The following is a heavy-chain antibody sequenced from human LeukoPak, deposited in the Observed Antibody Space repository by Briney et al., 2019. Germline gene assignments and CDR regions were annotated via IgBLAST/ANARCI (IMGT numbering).Heavy chain of an antibody. Sequence: SETLSLTCAVSGGSISNGYYSWNWIRQPPGKGLEWIGYIHHSGSTSYNPSLKSRVTISVDRSKNQFSLKLSSVTAADTAVYYCAKGYYYGSGTYADPFDFWGQGALVTVSS. V-gene: IGHV4-30-2*01. J-gene: IGHJ4*02. CDR3: AKGYYYGSGTYADPFDF. CDR1: GGSISNGYYS. D-gene: IGHD3-10*01. CDR2: IHHSGST.